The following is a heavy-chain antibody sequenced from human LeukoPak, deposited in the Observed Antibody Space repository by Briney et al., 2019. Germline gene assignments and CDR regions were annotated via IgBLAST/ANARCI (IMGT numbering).Heavy chain of an antibody. J-gene: IGHJ4*02. Sequence: SETLSLTCTVSGGSISSSSYYWGWIRQPPGKGLEWIGSIYYSGSTYYNPSLKSRVTISVDTSKNQFSLKLSSVTAADTAVYYCASPAVTFGGVYNDYWGQGTLVTVSS. V-gene: IGHV4-39*07. CDR3: ASPAVTFGGVYNDY. CDR1: GGSISSSSYY. D-gene: IGHD3-16*01. CDR2: IYYSGST.